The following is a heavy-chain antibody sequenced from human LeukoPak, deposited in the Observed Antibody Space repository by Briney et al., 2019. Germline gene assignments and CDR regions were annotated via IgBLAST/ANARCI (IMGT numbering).Heavy chain of an antibody. Sequence: SETLSLTCAVSGGSISSGGYSWSWIRQPPGKGLEWIGYIYHSGSTYYNPSLKSRVTISVDRSKIQFSLKLSSVTAAGTAVYYCARGPGSSGYYLYAFDIWGQGTMVTVSS. V-gene: IGHV4-30-2*01. J-gene: IGHJ3*02. CDR3: ARGPGSSGYYLYAFDI. D-gene: IGHD3-22*01. CDR2: IYHSGST. CDR1: GGSISSGGYS.